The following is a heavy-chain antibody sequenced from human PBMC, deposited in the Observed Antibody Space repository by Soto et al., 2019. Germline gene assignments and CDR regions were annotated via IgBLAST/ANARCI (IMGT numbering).Heavy chain of an antibody. V-gene: IGHV6-1*01. CDR1: GDSVSSNSAA. J-gene: IGHJ6*02. D-gene: IGHD3-10*01. CDR3: AGSFSGRGGMDV. CDR2: TYYRSKWYN. Sequence: SETLSLTCAISGDSVSSNSAAWNWIRQSPSRGLEWLGRTYYRSKWYNDYAVSVKSRLTINPDTSKHQFSLQLNSVTPEDTAVYYCAGSFSGRGGMDVWGQGTSVTVSS.